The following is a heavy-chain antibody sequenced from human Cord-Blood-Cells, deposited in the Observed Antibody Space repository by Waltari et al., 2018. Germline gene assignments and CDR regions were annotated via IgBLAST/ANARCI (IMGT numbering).Heavy chain of an antibody. CDR3: ARVHCSGGSCYDAFDI. CDR1: GGYFSGYS. V-gene: IGHV4-34*01. D-gene: IGHD2-15*01. J-gene: IGHJ3*02. Sequence: QVQLQQWGAGLLKPSETLSLTCAVYGGYFSGYSWRWIRQHPGKGLEWIGELNHSGIPNYHPSPKRRTPISVDTSKNQFSLKLSSLTAADTAVYYCARVHCSGGSCYDAFDIWGQGTMVTVSS. CDR2: LNHSGIP.